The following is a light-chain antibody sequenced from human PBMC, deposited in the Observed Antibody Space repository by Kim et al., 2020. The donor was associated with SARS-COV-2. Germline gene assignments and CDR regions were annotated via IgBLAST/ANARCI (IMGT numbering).Light chain of an antibody. J-gene: IGLJ2*01. CDR1: SLRTYY. CDR2: GKN. Sequence: SSELTQDPAVSVALGQTVRITCQGDSLRTYYASWYQQKPRQAPVLVIYGKNNRPSGIPDRFSGSSSGNTASLTITGAQAEDEADYYCNSRDSSGNHPFGGGTKVTVL. V-gene: IGLV3-19*01. CDR3: NSRDSSGNHP.